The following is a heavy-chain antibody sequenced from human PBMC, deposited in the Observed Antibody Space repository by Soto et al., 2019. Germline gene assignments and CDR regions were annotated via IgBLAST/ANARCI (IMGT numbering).Heavy chain of an antibody. V-gene: IGHV3-30*18. J-gene: IGHJ4*02. CDR3: AKDPGTEYPDY. CDR2: ISYDGSNK. CDR1: GFTFSSYG. D-gene: IGHD6-6*01. Sequence: QVQLVESGGGMVQPGRSLRLSCAASGFTFSSYGMHWVRQAPGKGLEWVAVISYDGSNKYYADSVKGRFTISRDNSKNTLYLQMNSLRAEDTAVYYCAKDPGTEYPDYWGQGTLVTVSS.